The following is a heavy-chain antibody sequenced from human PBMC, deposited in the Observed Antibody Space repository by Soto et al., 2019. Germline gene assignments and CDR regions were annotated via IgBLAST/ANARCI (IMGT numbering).Heavy chain of an antibody. Sequence: SETLSLTCTVSGGSISSYYWSWIRQPPGKGLEWIGYIYYSGSTNYNPSLKSRVTISVDTSKNQFSLKLSSVTAADTAVYYCARQTKAPPNWFDPWGQGTLVTAPQ. V-gene: IGHV4-59*01. J-gene: IGHJ5*02. CDR1: GGSISSYY. CDR3: ARQTKAPPNWFDP. CDR2: IYYSGST.